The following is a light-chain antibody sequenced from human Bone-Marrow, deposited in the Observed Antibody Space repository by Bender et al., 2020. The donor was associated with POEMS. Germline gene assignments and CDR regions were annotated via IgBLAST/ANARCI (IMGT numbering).Light chain of an antibody. CDR1: SSDVGSYNF. Sequence: QSALTQPASVSGSPGQSITISCTGTSSDVGSYNFFSWYQQHPRKAPKLMIYEGSKRPSGVSNRFSGSKSGNTASLTISGVQAEDEADYNCSSYAGSTTIVVFGGGTKLTVL. CDR2: EGS. V-gene: IGLV2-23*03. J-gene: IGLJ3*02. CDR3: SSYAGSTTIVV.